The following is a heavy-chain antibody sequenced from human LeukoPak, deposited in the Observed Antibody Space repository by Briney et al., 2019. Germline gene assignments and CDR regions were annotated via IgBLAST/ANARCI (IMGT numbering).Heavy chain of an antibody. J-gene: IGHJ4*02. CDR2: IKQDGSEK. V-gene: IGHV3-7*03. CDR3: AKIQIVVVPAAIDH. Sequence: GGSLRLSCAVSGFTFSNYWMSWVRQAPGKGLEWVANIKQDGSEKYYVDSVKGRFTISRDNSKNTLYLQMNSLRAEDTAVYYCAKIQIVVVPAAIDHWGQGTLVTVSS. D-gene: IGHD2-2*02. CDR1: GFTFSNYW.